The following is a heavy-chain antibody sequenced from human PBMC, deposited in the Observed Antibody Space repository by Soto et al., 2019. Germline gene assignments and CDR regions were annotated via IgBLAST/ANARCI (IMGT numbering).Heavy chain of an antibody. CDR1: GFTFSSYS. CDR3: ARGCRILWTFYY. J-gene: IGHJ4*02. Sequence: EVQLVESGGGLVQPGGSLRLSCAASGFTFSSYSMNWVRQAPGKGLEWVSYISSSSSNIYYEDSVKGRFTISRDNAKNSLYLQMNSLRDEDTAVYYCARGCRILWTFYYWGQGTLVTVSS. V-gene: IGHV3-48*02. CDR2: ISSSSSNI. D-gene: IGHD2-21*01.